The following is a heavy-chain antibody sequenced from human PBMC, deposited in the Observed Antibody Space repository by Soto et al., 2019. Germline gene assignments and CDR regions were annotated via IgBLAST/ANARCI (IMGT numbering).Heavy chain of an antibody. CDR3: ASTMIVVVIPADTDQRYNWFDP. J-gene: IGHJ5*02. Sequence: ASVKVSCKASGGTFSSYAISWVRQAPGQGLEWMGGIIPIFGTANYAQKFQGRVTITADESTSTAYMELSSLRSEDTAVYYCASTMIVVVIPADTDQRYNWFDPWGQGTLVTVSS. D-gene: IGHD3-22*01. CDR2: IIPIFGTA. V-gene: IGHV1-69*13. CDR1: GGTFSSYA.